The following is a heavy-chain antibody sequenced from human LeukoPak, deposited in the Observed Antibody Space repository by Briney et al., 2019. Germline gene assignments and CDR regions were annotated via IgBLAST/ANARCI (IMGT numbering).Heavy chain of an antibody. CDR1: GFTVSSNY. CDR2: IYSGGST. CDR3: ARDRGDYDTSGSLFVF. D-gene: IGHD3-22*01. Sequence: PGGSLRLSCAASGFTVSSNYMSWVRQAPGKGLKWVSVIYSGGSTYYADSVKGRFTISRDNAKNSLYLEMNSLRAEDTAVYYCARDRGDYDTSGSLFVFGGQGTLVTVSS. J-gene: IGHJ4*02. V-gene: IGHV3-53*01.